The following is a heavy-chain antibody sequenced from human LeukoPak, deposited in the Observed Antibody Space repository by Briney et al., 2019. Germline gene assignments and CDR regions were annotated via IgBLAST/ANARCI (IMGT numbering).Heavy chain of an antibody. Sequence: GRSLRLSCAASGFTFSSYGMHWVRQAPGKGLEWVSAISGSGGSTYYADSVKGRFTISRDNSKNTLYLQMNSLRAEDTAVYYCAKGFVSSTSCYFDYWGQGTLVTVSS. CDR3: AKGFVSSTSCYFDY. CDR2: ISGSGGST. J-gene: IGHJ4*02. D-gene: IGHD2-2*01. CDR1: GFTFSSYG. V-gene: IGHV3-23*01.